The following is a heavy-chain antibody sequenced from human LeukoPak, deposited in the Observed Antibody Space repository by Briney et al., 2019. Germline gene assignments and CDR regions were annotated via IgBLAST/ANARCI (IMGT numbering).Heavy chain of an antibody. V-gene: IGHV3-15*01. CDR2: IKSKTDGGTT. CDR1: GFTFSNAW. Sequence: GGSLRLSCAASGFTFSNAWMSWVRQAPGKGLEWVGRIKSKTDGGTTDYAAPVEGRFTISRDDSKNTLYLQMNSLKTEDTAVYYCTTGPALYYYDSSADYWGQGTLVTVSS. J-gene: IGHJ4*02. D-gene: IGHD3-22*01. CDR3: TTGPALYYYDSSADY.